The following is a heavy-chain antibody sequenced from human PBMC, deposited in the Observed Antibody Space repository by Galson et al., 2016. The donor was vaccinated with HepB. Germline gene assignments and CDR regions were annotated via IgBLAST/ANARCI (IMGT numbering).Heavy chain of an antibody. V-gene: IGHV3-7*05. CDR3: VRDRPQQWLVSTFDY. Sequence: SLRLSCAASGLTFSTYWMSWVRQAPGKGLEWVANIKEDGSEKHYVDSVKGRFTISRDNAKNSVYLDMNSLRADDTAVYYCVRDRPQQWLVSTFDYWGQGNLVTVSS. CDR1: GLTFSTYW. CDR2: IKEDGSEK. D-gene: IGHD6-19*01. J-gene: IGHJ4*02.